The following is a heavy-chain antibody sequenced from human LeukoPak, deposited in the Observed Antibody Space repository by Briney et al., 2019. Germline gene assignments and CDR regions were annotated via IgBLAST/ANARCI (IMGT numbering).Heavy chain of an antibody. CDR1: GYTFTSYY. J-gene: IGHJ4*02. CDR2: INPSGGST. CDR3: AREENSARGQIFDY. Sequence: GASVKVSCKASGYTFTSYYMHWVRQAPGQGLEWMGIINPSGGSTSYAQKFQGWVTMTRDTSISTAYMELSRLRSDDTAVYYCAREENSARGQIFDYWGQGTLVTVSS. V-gene: IGHV1-46*01. D-gene: IGHD1/OR15-1a*01.